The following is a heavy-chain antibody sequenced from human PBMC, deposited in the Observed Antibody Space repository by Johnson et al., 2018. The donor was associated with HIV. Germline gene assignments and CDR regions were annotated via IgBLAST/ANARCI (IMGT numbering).Heavy chain of an antibody. CDR3: ARVILDYGGNPRSNAFDI. V-gene: IGHV3-15*01. CDR2: IKSKTDGGTT. D-gene: IGHD4-23*01. J-gene: IGHJ3*02. CDR1: GFTFSNAW. Sequence: VQLVESGGGLVKPGGSLRLSCAASGFTFSNAWMSWVRQAPGKGLEWVGRIKSKTDGGTTDYAAPVSGRFTISKDDSKNTLYLQMNSLRAEDTAVYYCARVILDYGGNPRSNAFDIWCQGTMVTVSS.